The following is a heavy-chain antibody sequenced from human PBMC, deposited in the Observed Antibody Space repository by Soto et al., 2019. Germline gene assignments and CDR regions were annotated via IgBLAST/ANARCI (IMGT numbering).Heavy chain of an antibody. Sequence: GGSLRLSCAASGFTFRDYYISWIRQAPGKGLEWVSYIHSSGTTIYYADSVKGRFTVSRDNAKNSLFLQMNSLRAEDTAVYYCARAVNWNEFDPWGQGTPVTVSS. CDR2: IHSSGTTI. D-gene: IGHD1-1*01. J-gene: IGHJ5*02. CDR3: ARAVNWNEFDP. CDR1: GFTFRDYY. V-gene: IGHV3-11*01.